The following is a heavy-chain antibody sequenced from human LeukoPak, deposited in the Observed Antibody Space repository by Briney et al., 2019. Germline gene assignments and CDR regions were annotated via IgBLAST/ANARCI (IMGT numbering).Heavy chain of an antibody. J-gene: IGHJ4*02. Sequence: GGSLRLSCAASGFTFSSYSMNWVRQAPGKGLEWASSITSSSSYIYYSDSLKGRFTISRDNAKNSLYLQMNSLRAEDTAVYYCAREAHGNCSGGSCYFLDYWGQGTLVTVSS. D-gene: IGHD2-15*01. V-gene: IGHV3-21*01. CDR1: GFTFSSYS. CDR2: ITSSSSYI. CDR3: AREAHGNCSGGSCYFLDY.